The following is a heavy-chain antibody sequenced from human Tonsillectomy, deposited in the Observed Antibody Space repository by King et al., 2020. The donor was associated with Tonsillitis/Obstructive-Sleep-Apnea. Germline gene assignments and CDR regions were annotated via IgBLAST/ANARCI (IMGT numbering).Heavy chain of an antibody. Sequence: QLQESGPGLVKPSETLSLTCTVSGGSISSYYWSWIRQPPGKGLEWIGYIYYSGSTNYNPSLKSRVTISVDTSKNQFSLKLSSVTAADTAVYYCARVGGGPYGAHDAFDIWGQGTMVTVSS. V-gene: IGHV4-59*01. J-gene: IGHJ3*02. CDR3: ARVGGGPYGAHDAFDI. CDR2: IYYSGST. CDR1: GGSISSYY. D-gene: IGHD3-10*01.